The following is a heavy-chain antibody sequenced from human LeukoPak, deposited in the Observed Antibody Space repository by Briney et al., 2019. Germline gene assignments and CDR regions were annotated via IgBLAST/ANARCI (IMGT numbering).Heavy chain of an antibody. J-gene: IGHJ4*02. CDR3: ARGRGESSGPFDY. Sequence: KPSETLSLTCAVYGGSFSGYYWSWIRQPPGKGLEWIGEINHSGSTNYNPSLKSRVTISVDTSKSQFSLKLSSVTAADTAVYYCARGRGESSGPFDYWGQGTLVTVSS. CDR1: GGSFSGYY. V-gene: IGHV4-34*01. D-gene: IGHD6-19*01. CDR2: INHSGST.